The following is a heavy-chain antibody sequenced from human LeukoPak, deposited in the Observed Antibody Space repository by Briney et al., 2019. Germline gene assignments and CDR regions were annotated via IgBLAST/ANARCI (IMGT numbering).Heavy chain of an antibody. CDR2: ISDTSTYI. V-gene: IGHV3-21*01. J-gene: IGHJ4*02. CDR3: TRAPPGRDGYSEY. CDR1: GFIFSSYT. D-gene: IGHD5-24*01. Sequence: GGSLRLSCAASGFIFSSYTMNWVRQAPGEGLEWVSSISDTSTYIYYADSVEGRFTISRDNAKSSLFLQMNSLRVEDTAVYYCTRAPPGRDGYSEYWGQGTLVAVSS.